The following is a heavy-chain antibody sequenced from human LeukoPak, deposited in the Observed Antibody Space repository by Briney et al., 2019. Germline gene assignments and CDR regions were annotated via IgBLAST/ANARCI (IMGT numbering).Heavy chain of an antibody. CDR1: GFTFSSYS. Sequence: GGSLRLSCAASGFTFSSYSMNWVRQAPGKGLEWVSYISSSSSTIYYADSVKGRFTISRDNAKNSLYLQMNSLRAEDTAVYYCAKFDGIAVDYYFDYWGQGTLVTVSS. D-gene: IGHD6-19*01. V-gene: IGHV3-48*04. CDR2: ISSSSSTI. J-gene: IGHJ4*02. CDR3: AKFDGIAVDYYFDY.